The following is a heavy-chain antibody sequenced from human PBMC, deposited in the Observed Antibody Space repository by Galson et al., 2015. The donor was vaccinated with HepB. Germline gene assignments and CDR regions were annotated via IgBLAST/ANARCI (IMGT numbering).Heavy chain of an antibody. D-gene: IGHD1-26*01. CDR2: IIPILGIA. CDR3: ARLPGDSGSYPPPLHYYYGMDV. CDR1: GGTFSSYA. Sequence: SVKVSCKASGGTFSSYAISWVRQAPGQGLEWMGRIIPILGIANYAQKFQGRVTITADKSTSTAYMELSSLRSEDTAVYYCARLPGDSGSYPPPLHYYYGMDVWGQGTTVTVSS. J-gene: IGHJ6*02. V-gene: IGHV1-69*04.